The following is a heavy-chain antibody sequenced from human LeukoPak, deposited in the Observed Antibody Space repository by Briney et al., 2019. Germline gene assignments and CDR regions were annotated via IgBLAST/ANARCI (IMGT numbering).Heavy chain of an antibody. Sequence: PGGSLRLSCAASGFTFSNAWMSWDRQAPGKGLEWVGRIKSKIDGGTTDYAAPVKGRFSISRDDSKNILYLQMNSLKTEDTAVYYCSTSDFWSVTEDFWGQGTLVTVSS. CDR1: GFTFSNAW. V-gene: IGHV3-15*01. CDR2: IKSKIDGGTT. J-gene: IGHJ4*02. D-gene: IGHD3-3*01. CDR3: STSDFWSVTEDF.